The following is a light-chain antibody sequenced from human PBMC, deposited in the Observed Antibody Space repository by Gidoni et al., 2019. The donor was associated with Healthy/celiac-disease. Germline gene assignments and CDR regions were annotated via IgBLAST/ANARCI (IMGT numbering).Light chain of an antibody. CDR3: QQFTSDPLT. Sequence: AVQLTPSPSSLSASVGDRVTITCRASQGISSALAWYQQKPGKAPKLLIYDASSLESGVPSRFSGSGSVTDFTLTISSLQPEDFATYYCQQFTSDPLTFGGXTKVEIK. CDR1: QGISSA. J-gene: IGKJ4*01. CDR2: DAS. V-gene: IGKV1-13*02.